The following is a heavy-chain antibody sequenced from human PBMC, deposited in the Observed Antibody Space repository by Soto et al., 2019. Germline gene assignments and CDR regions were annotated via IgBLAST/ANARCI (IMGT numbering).Heavy chain of an antibody. J-gene: IGHJ5*02. CDR3: AREGDHPFSLGS. CDR2: VHHSGST. CDR1: GGSITAKW. V-gene: IGHV4-4*02. D-gene: IGHD3-16*01. Sequence: QVQLQESGPGLVKPSGILSLTCAVSGGSITAKWWSWIRQTPGKGLEWIGEVHHSGSTNYSPSVKSRVTMSVDTAKNDFSLKLFSLTAADTAITYCAREGDHPFSLGSWGQGTLVTVSS.